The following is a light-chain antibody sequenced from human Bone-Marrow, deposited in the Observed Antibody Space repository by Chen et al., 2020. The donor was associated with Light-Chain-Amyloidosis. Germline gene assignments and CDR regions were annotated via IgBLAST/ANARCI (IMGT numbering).Light chain of an antibody. Sequence: NFMLTQPHSGSESPGKTVIISCTRSSGSIATNYVQWYQQRPGSSPTPVIYEDDQRPSGVPDLFSGSIDRSSNSASLTISGLKPEDEANYYCQSYQGSIQWVFGGGTKLTVL. J-gene: IGLJ3*02. CDR2: EDD. CDR1: SGSIATNY. CDR3: QSYQGSIQWV. V-gene: IGLV6-57*01.